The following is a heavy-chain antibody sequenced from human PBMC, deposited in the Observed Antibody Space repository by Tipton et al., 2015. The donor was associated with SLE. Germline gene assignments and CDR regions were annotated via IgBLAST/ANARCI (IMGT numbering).Heavy chain of an antibody. CDR1: GDSITSDIYY. D-gene: IGHD5-18*01. J-gene: IGHJ4*02. Sequence: TLSLTCFVSGDSITSDIYYWGWIRQPPGKGLEWIGSVYDSGTTNYNPSLKSRVTISLDRSKNHFSLTLNSVTAADTAVYYCAKTTVYSNDWPYFDHWGQGTLVTVSS. CDR3: AKTTVYSNDWPYFDH. CDR2: VYDSGTT. V-gene: IGHV4-39*07.